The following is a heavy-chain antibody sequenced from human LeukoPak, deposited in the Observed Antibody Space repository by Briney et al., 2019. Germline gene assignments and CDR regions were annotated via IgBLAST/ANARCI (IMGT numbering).Heavy chain of an antibody. Sequence: GGSLRLSCAASGFTFSTYGIFSTYDMYCVRQAPGKGLEWVAVISYDGSNKYYADSVKGRFTISRDNSKNTLYLQMNSLRAEDTAVYYCARDRSLTIFGVEYYYYYMDVWGKGTTVTVSS. CDR1: GFTFSTYG. J-gene: IGHJ6*03. CDR3: ARDRSLTIFGVEYYYYYMDV. V-gene: IGHV3-30*03. D-gene: IGHD3-3*01. CDR2: ISYDGSNK.